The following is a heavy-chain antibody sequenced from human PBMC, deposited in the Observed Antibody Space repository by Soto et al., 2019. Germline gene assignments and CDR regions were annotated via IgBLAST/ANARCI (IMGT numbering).Heavy chain of an antibody. CDR3: TIEGAYPGPDFDY. CDR1: GFTFSDRY. CDR2: TKNKANSYTT. D-gene: IGHD3-16*01. J-gene: IGHJ4*02. Sequence: QPGGSLRLSCAASGFTFSDRYMDWFRQAPGKGLEWVGRTKNKANSYTTEYAASVKGRFTISRDDSRNSVYLQMNSLKTDDTAVYYCTIEGAYPGPDFDYWGQGTLVTVSS. V-gene: IGHV3-72*01.